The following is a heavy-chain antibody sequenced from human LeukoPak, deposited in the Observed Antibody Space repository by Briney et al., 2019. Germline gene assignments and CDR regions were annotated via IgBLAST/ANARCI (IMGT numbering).Heavy chain of an antibody. V-gene: IGHV4-39*07. CDR1: GPSLSSSRYY. CDR2: VYYSGST. Sequence: SHSLSPACTVSGPSLSSSRYYWGWIRQPPGKGLEWIGSVYYSGSTYYNPSLKRRVTMSIDTSRSQFSLNLRSVTAADTAVYYCTRVWDSSGYHPFDYWGQGTLVTVSS. D-gene: IGHD3-22*01. J-gene: IGHJ4*02. CDR3: TRVWDSSGYHPFDY.